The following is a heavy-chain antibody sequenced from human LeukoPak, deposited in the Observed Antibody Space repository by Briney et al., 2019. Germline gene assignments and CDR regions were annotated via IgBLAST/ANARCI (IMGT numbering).Heavy chain of an antibody. V-gene: IGHV3-74*01. CDR3: ARDLAYSRLDY. Sequence: GGSLRLSCAASGFDFSSNWMHWVRHAPGQGLVWVSRIKGDGISTNYADSVKGRFTISRDNAKNSLYLQMDSLRVEDTAFYYCARDLAYSRLDYWGQGMLVTVSS. CDR1: GFDFSSNW. J-gene: IGHJ4*02. D-gene: IGHD5-18*01. CDR2: IKGDGIST.